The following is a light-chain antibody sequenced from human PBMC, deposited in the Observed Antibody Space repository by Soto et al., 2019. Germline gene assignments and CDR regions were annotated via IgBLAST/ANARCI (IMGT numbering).Light chain of an antibody. CDR1: SSDVGGYNY. CDR2: EVS. V-gene: IGLV2-14*01. Sequence: QSALTQPASVSGSPGQSITISCTGTSSDVGGYNYVSWYQQHPGKAPKLMIYEVSNRPSGVSNRFSGSKSGNTASLTISGRQAEDEDDYYCSSYTSSSTHVVFGGGTKVTVL. J-gene: IGLJ2*01. CDR3: SSYTSSSTHVV.